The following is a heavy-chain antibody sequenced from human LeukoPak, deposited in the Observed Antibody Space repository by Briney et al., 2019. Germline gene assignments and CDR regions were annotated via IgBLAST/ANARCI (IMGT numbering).Heavy chain of an antibody. D-gene: IGHD2-21*02. J-gene: IGHJ4*02. V-gene: IGHV1-8*01. Sequence: ASVKVSCKASGYTFTSYDINWVRQATGQGLEWMGWMNPNSGNTGYAQKFQGRVTMTRNTSISTAYMELSSLRSEDTAVYYCARGRAYCGGDCYRKSYLDYWGQGTLVTVSS. CDR1: GYTFTSYD. CDR3: ARGRAYCGGDCYRKSYLDY. CDR2: MNPNSGNT.